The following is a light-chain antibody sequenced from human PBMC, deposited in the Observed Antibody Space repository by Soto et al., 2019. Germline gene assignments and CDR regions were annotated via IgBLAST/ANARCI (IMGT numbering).Light chain of an antibody. V-gene: IGKV3-11*01. J-gene: IGKJ1*01. CDR3: QQRSNWPQ. CDR1: QSVSSY. Sequence: EIVMRQSPATLSVSPGERATLSCRASQSVSSYLAWYQQKPGQAPRLLIYDASNRATGIPARFSGSGSGTDFTLTISSLEPEDFAVYYCQQRSNWPQFGQGTKADIK. CDR2: DAS.